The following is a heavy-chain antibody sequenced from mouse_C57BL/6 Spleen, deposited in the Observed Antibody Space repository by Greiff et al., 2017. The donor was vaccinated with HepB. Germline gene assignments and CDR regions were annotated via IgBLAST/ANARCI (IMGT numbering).Heavy chain of an antibody. CDR3: ARHPIYYDYWFAY. D-gene: IGHD2-4*01. Sequence: DVMLVESGGDLVKPGGSLKLSCAASGFTFSSYGMSWVRQTPDKRLEWVATISSGGSYTYYPDSVKGRFTISRDNAKNTLYLQMSSLKSEDTAMYYCARHPIYYDYWFAYWGQGTLVTVSA. J-gene: IGHJ3*01. CDR1: GFTFSSYG. V-gene: IGHV5-6*02. CDR2: ISSGGSYT.